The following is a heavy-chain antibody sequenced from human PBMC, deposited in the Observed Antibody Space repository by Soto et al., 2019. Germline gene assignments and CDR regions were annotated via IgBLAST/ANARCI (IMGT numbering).Heavy chain of an antibody. J-gene: IGHJ4*02. D-gene: IGHD3-10*01. Sequence: QVQLVQSGAEVKKPGASVKVSCKASGYMFISYGINWVRQAPGQGLEWMGWISAYNGNTKYAQNLQGRVTMTTDTSTSTAYMEVRSLRSDDTAVYYCVRDLDGSGSYYTDYWGPGTLVTVSS. CDR3: VRDLDGSGSYYTDY. CDR2: ISAYNGNT. V-gene: IGHV1-18*01. CDR1: GYMFISYG.